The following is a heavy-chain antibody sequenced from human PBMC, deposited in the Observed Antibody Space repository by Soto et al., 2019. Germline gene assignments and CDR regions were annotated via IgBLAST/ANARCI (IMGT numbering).Heavy chain of an antibody. V-gene: IGHV3-30*18. CDR1: GFTFSSYG. D-gene: IGHD5-12*01. J-gene: IGHJ3*02. CDR2: ISYDGSNK. CDR3: AKDYFPRGSLSAFDI. Sequence: GALRLSCAASGFTFSSYGMHWVRQAPGKGLEWVAVISYDGSNKYYADSVKGRFTISRDNSKNTLYLQMNSLRAEETAVYYCAKDYFPRGSLSAFDIWGQGTMVTVSS.